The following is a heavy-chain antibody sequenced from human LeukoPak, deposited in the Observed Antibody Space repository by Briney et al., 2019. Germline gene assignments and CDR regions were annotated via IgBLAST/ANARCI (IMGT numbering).Heavy chain of an antibody. J-gene: IGHJ4*02. Sequence: SETLSLTCTVSGGSISSGGYYWSWIRQPPGKGLEWIGYIYHSGSTYYNPSLKSRVTISVDRSKNQFSLKLSSVTAADTAVYYCATNNHYDSSGQYVDYWGQGTLVAVSS. CDR1: GGSISSGGYY. V-gene: IGHV4-30-2*01. CDR2: IYHSGST. D-gene: IGHD3-22*01. CDR3: ATNNHYDSSGQYVDY.